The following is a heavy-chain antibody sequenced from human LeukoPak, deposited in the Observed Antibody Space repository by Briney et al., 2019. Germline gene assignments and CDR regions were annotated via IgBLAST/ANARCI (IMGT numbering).Heavy chain of an antibody. J-gene: IGHJ6*03. CDR1: GGSFSGSY. CDR2: INHSGST. D-gene: IGHD6-13*01. Sequence: SETLSLTCAVYGGSFSGSYWSWIRQPPGKGLEWIGEINHSGSTNYNPSLKSRVTISVDTSKNQFSLKLSSVTAADTAVYYCARLRAAAGHYYYYMDVWGKGTTITVSS. V-gene: IGHV4-34*01. CDR3: ARLRAAAGHYYYYMDV.